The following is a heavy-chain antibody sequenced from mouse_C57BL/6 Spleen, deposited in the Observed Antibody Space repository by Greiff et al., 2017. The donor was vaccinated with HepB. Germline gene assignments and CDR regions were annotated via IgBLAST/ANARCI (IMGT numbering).Heavy chain of an antibody. J-gene: IGHJ2*01. CDR3: TREGTDYYGSSYDYFDY. CDR1: GFTFSSYA. D-gene: IGHD1-1*01. V-gene: IGHV5-9-1*02. Sequence: EVMLVESGEGLVKPGGSLKLSCAASGFTFSSYAMSWVRQTPEKRLEWVAYISSGGDYIYYADTVKGRFTISRDNARNTLYLQMSSLKSEDTAMYYCTREGTDYYGSSYDYFDYWGQGTTLTVSS. CDR2: ISSGGDYI.